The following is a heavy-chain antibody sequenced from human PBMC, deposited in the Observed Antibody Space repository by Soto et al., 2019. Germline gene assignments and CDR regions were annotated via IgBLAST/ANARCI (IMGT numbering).Heavy chain of an antibody. Sequence: GGSLRLSCAASGFTFSSYSMNWVRQAPGKGLEWVSYISSSSTIYYADSVKGRFTISRDNAKNSLYLQMNSLRDEDTAVYYCARDARDARGSSFDYWGQGTLVTVSS. J-gene: IGHJ4*02. V-gene: IGHV3-48*02. CDR2: ISSSSTI. D-gene: IGHD6-6*01. CDR3: ARDARDARGSSFDY. CDR1: GFTFSSYS.